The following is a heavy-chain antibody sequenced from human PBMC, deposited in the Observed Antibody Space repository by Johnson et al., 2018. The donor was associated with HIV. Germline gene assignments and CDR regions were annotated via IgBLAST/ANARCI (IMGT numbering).Heavy chain of an antibody. D-gene: IGHD2-2*01. J-gene: IGHJ3*02. CDR3: ARGPQSMTVVVTRGAFDI. V-gene: IGHV3-30*14. CDR1: GFTFSNAW. Sequence: QVQLVESGGGLVKPGGSLRLSCAASGFTFSNAWMTWVRQAPGKGLEWVAVISYDGSNKYYADSVKGRFTISRDNSKNTLYLQMNSLRVEDTAVYYCARGPQSMTVVVTRGAFDIWGQGTMVTVSS. CDR2: ISYDGSNK.